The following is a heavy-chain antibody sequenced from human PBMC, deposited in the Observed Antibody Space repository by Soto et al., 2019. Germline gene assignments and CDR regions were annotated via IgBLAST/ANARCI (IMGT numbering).Heavy chain of an antibody. CDR3: TKDGSGHPYYSDN. CDR1: GVSISSNNW. V-gene: IGHV4-4*02. D-gene: IGHD3-3*01. CDR2: IYHSGRT. J-gene: IGHJ4*02. Sequence: SETLSLTCAVSGVSISSNNWWSWVRQAPGKGLEWIGEIYHSGRTSYNPSLRSRVTMSVDKSKNQFSLIVTSVTAADTAVYYCTKDGSGHPYYSDNWGPGTLVTVSS.